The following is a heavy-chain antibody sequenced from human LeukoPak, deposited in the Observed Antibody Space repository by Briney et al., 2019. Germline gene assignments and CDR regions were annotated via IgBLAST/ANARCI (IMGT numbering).Heavy chain of an antibody. CDR2: IPYDGSDK. CDR1: GFTFSSYG. V-gene: IGHV3-30*02. D-gene: IGHD1-1*01. CDR3: AKDELNYRYYMDV. Sequence: HPGGSLRLSCAASGFTFSSYGMHWVRQAPGQGLEWVATIPYDGSDKYYADSVKGRFTISRDNSKNTLYLQMDNLRTEDTAVYYCAKDELNYRYYMDVWGKGTTVTISS. J-gene: IGHJ6*03.